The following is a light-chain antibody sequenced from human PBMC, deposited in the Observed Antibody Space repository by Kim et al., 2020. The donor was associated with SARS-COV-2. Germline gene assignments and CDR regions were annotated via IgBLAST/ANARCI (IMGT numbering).Light chain of an antibody. CDR1: HSISTF. CDR3: QQRYSWPRT. V-gene: IGKV3-11*01. Sequence: LSPGEHTPLSSRTRHSISTFLAWYQQKPGQAPKLLIYDTSKRAAGIPARFSGSGSETDFTLTISSLEPDDFATYYCQQRYSWPRTFGQGTKVDIK. J-gene: IGKJ1*01. CDR2: DTS.